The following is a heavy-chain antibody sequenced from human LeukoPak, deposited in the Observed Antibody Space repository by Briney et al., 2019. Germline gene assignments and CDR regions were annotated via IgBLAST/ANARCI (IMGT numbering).Heavy chain of an antibody. Sequence: GGSLRLSCAASGFTFSIYSMNWVRQVPGKGLEWVSYISSSSSTIYYADSVKGRFTISRDNAKNSLYLQMNSLRAEDTAVYYCARGRYGSSSEFDYWGQGTLVTVSS. V-gene: IGHV3-48*01. CDR2: ISSSSSTI. CDR3: ARGRYGSSSEFDY. CDR1: GFTFSIYS. J-gene: IGHJ4*02. D-gene: IGHD6-6*01.